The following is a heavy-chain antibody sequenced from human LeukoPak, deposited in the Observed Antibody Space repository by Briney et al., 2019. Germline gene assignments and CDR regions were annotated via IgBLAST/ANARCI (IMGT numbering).Heavy chain of an antibody. CDR3: ARVGPNYGSGSYLVY. CDR1: GYTFTGYY. D-gene: IGHD3-10*01. V-gene: IGHV1-2*02. CDR2: INPNSGGT. J-gene: IGHJ4*02. Sequence: KPGASVKVSCKASGYTFTGYYMHWVRQAPGQGLEWMGWINPNSGGTNYAQKFQGRVTMTRDTSISTAYMELSRLRSDDTAVYYCARVGPNYGSGSYLVYWGQGTLVTVSS.